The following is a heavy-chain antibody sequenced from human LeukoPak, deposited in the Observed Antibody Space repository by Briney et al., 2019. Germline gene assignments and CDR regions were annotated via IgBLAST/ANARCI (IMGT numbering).Heavy chain of an antibody. V-gene: IGHV4-39*07. CDR2: IYYSGST. Sequence: PSETLSLTCTVSGGSISSRTYYWGWIRQPPGKGLEWIGSIYYSGSTYYNPSLKSRVTISVDTSKNQFSLKLSSVTAADTAVYYCARAPFRRWAVAGYFDYWGQGTLVTVSS. CDR1: GGSISSRTYY. J-gene: IGHJ4*02. CDR3: ARAPFRRWAVAGYFDY. D-gene: IGHD6-19*01.